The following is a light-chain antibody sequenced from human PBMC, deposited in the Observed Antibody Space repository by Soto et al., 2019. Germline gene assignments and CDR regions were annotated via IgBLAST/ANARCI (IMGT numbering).Light chain of an antibody. J-gene: IGKJ1*01. Sequence: DIQMTQSPSTLSASVGDRVTITCRASQSLRGWLAWYQQRPGKAPKALIYDASTLASGVPSRFNGSGSGTEFTLTISSLQPDDFATYYCQQYNSYSPWTFGPGTKVDI. CDR3: QQYNSYSPWT. CDR2: DAS. CDR1: QSLRGW. V-gene: IGKV1-5*01.